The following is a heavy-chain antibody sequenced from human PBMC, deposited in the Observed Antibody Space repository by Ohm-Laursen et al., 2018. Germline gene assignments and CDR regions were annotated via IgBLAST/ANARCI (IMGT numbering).Heavy chain of an antibody. V-gene: IGHV3-30*03. CDR1: GFTFSSYG. CDR2: ISYDGSNK. D-gene: IGHD3-10*01. Sequence: SLRLSCAASGFTFSSYGMHWVRQAPGKGLEWVAVISYDGSNKYYADSVKGRFTISRDNSKNTLYLQMNSLRSEDTAVYYCARATGELSIRWLSYYYYYGMDVWGQGTTVTVSS. J-gene: IGHJ6*02. CDR3: ARATGELSIRWLSYYYYYGMDV.